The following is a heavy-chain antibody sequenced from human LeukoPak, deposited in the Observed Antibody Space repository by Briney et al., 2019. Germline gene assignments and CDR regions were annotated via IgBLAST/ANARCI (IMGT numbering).Heavy chain of an antibody. J-gene: IGHJ6*03. V-gene: IGHV4-34*01. CDR1: GGSFSGYY. Sequence: SETLSLTCAVYGGSFSGYYWSWIRQPPGKGLEWIGEINHSGSTNYNPSLKSRVTISVDTSKNQFSLKLSSVTAADTAVYYCARVGGNYGDYGADYYYYYYMDVWGKGTTVTVSS. CDR2: INHSGST. D-gene: IGHD4-17*01. CDR3: ARVGGNYGDYGADYYYYYYMDV.